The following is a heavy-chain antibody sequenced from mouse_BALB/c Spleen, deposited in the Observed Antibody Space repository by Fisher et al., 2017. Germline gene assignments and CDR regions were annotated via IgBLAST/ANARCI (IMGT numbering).Heavy chain of an antibody. D-gene: IGHD1-1*01. J-gene: IGHJ1*01. Sequence: GRFTISRDNAKNNLYLQMSSLKSEDTAMYYCARHQFSHYYGSSYNWYFDVWGAGTTVTVSS. CDR3: ARHQFSHYYGSSYNWYFDV. V-gene: IGHV5-12-1*01.